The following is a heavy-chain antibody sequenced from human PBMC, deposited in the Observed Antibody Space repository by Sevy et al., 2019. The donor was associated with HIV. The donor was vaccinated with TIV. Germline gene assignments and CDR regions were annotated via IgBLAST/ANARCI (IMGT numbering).Heavy chain of an antibody. J-gene: IGHJ6*02. CDR2: IDSGGST. V-gene: IGHV3-66*01. CDR1: GCTVSGNY. CDR3: ARDRYYDASGYYYYYYGMDV. Sequence: GGSLRLSCEASGCTVSGNYMAWVRLAPGKGLEWVSLIDSGGSTYYADSVKGRFTISRDNAKNTLYLQMNPLRAEDTAVYFCARDRYYDASGYYYYYYGMDVWGQGTTVTVSS. D-gene: IGHD3-22*01.